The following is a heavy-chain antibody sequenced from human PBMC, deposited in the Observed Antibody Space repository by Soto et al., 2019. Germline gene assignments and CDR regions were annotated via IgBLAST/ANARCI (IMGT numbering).Heavy chain of an antibody. D-gene: IGHD2-15*01. CDR3: ARAGGSSPLPPRMVWFDP. Sequence: QVQLQQSGAGQLKSSETLSLSCVVFGGSFSDYYWGWIRQSPGKGLEWIAEINHSGGTNYNPSLKTRVTVSVDTSRNLFSLNLSSVTAADAATYYCARAGGSSPLPPRMVWFDPWGQGTQVIVSS. V-gene: IGHV4-34*01. J-gene: IGHJ5*02. CDR2: INHSGGT. CDR1: GGSFSDYY.